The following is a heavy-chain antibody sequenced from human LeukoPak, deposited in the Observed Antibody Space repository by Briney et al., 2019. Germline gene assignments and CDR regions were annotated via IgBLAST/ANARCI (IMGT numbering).Heavy chain of an antibody. D-gene: IGHD1-26*01. CDR2: ISGSSSYI. J-gene: IGHJ6*02. V-gene: IGHV3-21*01. CDR1: GFTFSGYM. Sequence: GGSLRLSCATSGFTFSGYMMNWVRQAPGKGLEWVSSISGSSSYIYYTDSVKGRFTLSRDNAKNSLVLQMNSLRADDTGVYYCARDMGEPVYGMDVWGPGTTVTVSS. CDR3: ARDMGEPVYGMDV.